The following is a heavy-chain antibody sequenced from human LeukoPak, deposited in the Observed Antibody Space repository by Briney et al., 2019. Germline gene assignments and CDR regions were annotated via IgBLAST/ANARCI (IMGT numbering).Heavy chain of an antibody. CDR1: GGSISTYY. V-gene: IGHV4-59*01. CDR2: IYYSGST. CDR3: ARARYYYGSGSYGDLDP. D-gene: IGHD3-10*01. Sequence: SETLSLTCTVSGGSISTYYWYWIRQPPGKGLEWIGYIYYSGSTNYNPSLKSRVTISVDTSKNQFSLKLSSVTAADTAVYYCARARYYYGSGSYGDLDPWGQGTLVTVSS. J-gene: IGHJ5*02.